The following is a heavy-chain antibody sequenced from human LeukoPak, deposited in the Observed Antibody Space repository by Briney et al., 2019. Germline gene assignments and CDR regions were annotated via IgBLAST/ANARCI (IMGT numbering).Heavy chain of an antibody. CDR2: ISGSGGST. CDR1: GFTFSSYA. D-gene: IGHD6-19*01. CDR3: ARVFSSSGAMGTDY. Sequence: GGSLRLSCAASGFTFSSYAMSWVRQAPGKGLEWVSAISGSGGSTYYADSVKGRFTISRDNSKNTLYLQMNSLRAEDTAVYYCARVFSSSGAMGTDYWGQGTLVTVSS. V-gene: IGHV3-23*01. J-gene: IGHJ4*02.